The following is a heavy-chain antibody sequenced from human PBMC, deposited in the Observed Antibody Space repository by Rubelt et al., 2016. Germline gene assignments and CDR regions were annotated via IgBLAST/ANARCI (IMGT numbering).Heavy chain of an antibody. J-gene: IGHJ5*02. Sequence: QLQLVQSGAEVKKPGASVKVSCKASGYTFTSYGISWVRQAPGQGLEWMGWISAYNGNQNYAQKLQGRVTMTTYPSTSTAYMELRSLRSDDTAVYYCARVMITFGGVIEVGWFDPWGQGTLVTVSS. CDR1: GYTFTSYG. CDR3: ARVMITFGGVIEVGWFDP. D-gene: IGHD3-16*02. V-gene: IGHV1-18*01. CDR2: ISAYNGNQ.